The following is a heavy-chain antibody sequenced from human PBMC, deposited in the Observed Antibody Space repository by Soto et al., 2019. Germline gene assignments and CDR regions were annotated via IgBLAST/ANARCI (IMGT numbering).Heavy chain of an antibody. CDR1: GDSISTVDYF. CDR3: ARGRYCLTGRCFPNWFDS. D-gene: IGHD2-15*01. V-gene: IGHV4-30-4*01. Sequence: SETLSLTCSVSGDSISTVDYFWAWIRQPPGQALEYIGYIYKSTTTYYNPSFESRVAISLDTSKSQFSLTVTSATAADTAVYFCARGRYCLTGRCFPNWFDSWGQGTLVTGLL. CDR2: IYKSTTT. J-gene: IGHJ5*01.